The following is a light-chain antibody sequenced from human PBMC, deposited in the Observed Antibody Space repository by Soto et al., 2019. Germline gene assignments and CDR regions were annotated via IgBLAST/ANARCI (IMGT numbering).Light chain of an antibody. CDR1: QSVSSSY. V-gene: IGKV3D-20*02. CDR2: DAS. J-gene: IGKJ1*01. CDR3: QQRSNWPRT. Sequence: VLTQSPGTLSLSPGERATLSCRASQSVSSSYLAWYQQKPGQAPRLLIYDASNRATGIPARFSGSESGTDFTLTISSLEPEDFAVYYCQQRSNWPRTFGQGTKVHI.